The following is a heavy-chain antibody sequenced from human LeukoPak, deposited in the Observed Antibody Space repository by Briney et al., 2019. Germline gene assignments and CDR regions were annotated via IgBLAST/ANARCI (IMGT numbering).Heavy chain of an antibody. J-gene: IGHJ4*02. CDR1: GYSFTSGHY. CDR3: ARAGPYYDILTGYSLFDY. V-gene: IGHV4-38-2*02. D-gene: IGHD3-9*01. CDR2: IYHSGST. Sequence: SETLSLTCSVSGYSFTSGHYWGWIRQPPGKGLEWIGSIYHSGSTYYNPSLKSRVTISVDTSKNQFSLKLSSVTAADTAVYYCARAGPYYDILTGYSLFDYWGQGTLVTVSS.